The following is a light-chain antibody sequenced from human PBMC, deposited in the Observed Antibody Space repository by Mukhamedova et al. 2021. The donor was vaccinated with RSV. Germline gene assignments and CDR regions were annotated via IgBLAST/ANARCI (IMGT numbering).Light chain of an antibody. V-gene: IGKV3-15*01. Sequence: IYGASARANGVPARFSASGSGTEFNLTITSVQPEDFAVYYCQEYDNWPSTFGPGTRVEI. J-gene: IGKJ3*01. CDR3: QEYDNWPST. CDR2: GAS.